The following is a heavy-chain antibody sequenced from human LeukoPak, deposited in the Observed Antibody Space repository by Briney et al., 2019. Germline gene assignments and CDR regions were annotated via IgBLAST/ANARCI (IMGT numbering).Heavy chain of an antibody. CDR1: GFTFNSYG. J-gene: IGHJ4*02. CDR2: ISYDGSNK. Sequence: PGGSLRLSCAASGFTFNSYGMHWVHQAPGKGLEWVTVISYDGSNKYYADSVKGRFTISRDNSKNTVNLQMNSLRAEDTAVYYCAKDYEAYCGGDCSSFFDYWGQGTLVTVSS. V-gene: IGHV3-30*18. CDR3: AKDYEAYCGGDCSSFFDY. D-gene: IGHD2-21*02.